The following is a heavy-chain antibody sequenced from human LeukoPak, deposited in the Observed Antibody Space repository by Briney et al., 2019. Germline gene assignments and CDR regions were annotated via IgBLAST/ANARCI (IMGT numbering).Heavy chain of an antibody. J-gene: IGHJ4*02. CDR3: AKDYRLRYFDWLSFFDY. CDR2: ISGSGGST. Sequence: GGSLRLSCAASGFTFSSYAMSWVRQAPGKGLEWVSAISGSGGSTYSADSVKGRFTISRDNAENSLYLQMNSLRVEDTAVYYCAKDYRLRYFDWLSFFDYWGQGTLVTVSS. D-gene: IGHD3-9*01. CDR1: GFTFSSYA. V-gene: IGHV3-23*01.